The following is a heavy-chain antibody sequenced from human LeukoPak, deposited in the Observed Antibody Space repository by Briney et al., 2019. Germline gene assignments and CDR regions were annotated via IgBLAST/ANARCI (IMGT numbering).Heavy chain of an antibody. D-gene: IGHD5-12*01. CDR2: INSDGRST. CDR3: GRDRTAGMYRGYL. CDR1: AFTFSSYW. J-gene: IGHJ4*02. Sequence: GGSLTLSCAVSAFTFSSYWMRWVRHPPGEGLVWVSLINSDGRSTTSPDSVEGRFTISRENTKNTLYLPLRALRAAPTPVYHCGRDRTAGMYRGYLWGQGTLLTVP. V-gene: IGHV3-74*01.